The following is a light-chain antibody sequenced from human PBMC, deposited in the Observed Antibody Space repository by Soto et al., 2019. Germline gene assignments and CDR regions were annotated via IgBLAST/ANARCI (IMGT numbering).Light chain of an antibody. V-gene: IGLV2-8*01. CDR1: SSDVGGYNY. CDR2: EVS. J-gene: IGLJ2*01. CDR3: SSYAVDNNFV. Sequence: QSVLTQPPSASGSPGQSVTISCTGTSSDVGGYNYVSWYQQHPGKAPKLMIYEVSKRPSGVPDRFSGSKSGNTASLTVSGLQAEDEADYYCSSYAVDNNFVFGGGTKLTVL.